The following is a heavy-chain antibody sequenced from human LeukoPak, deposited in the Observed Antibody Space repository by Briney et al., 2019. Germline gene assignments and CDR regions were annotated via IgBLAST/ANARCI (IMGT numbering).Heavy chain of an antibody. V-gene: IGHV3-53*01. J-gene: IGHJ4*02. CDR3: ARGESSDCTCIDY. CDR2: IHGDGST. CDR1: GFTFSSRY. Sequence: GGSLRLSCAASGFTFSSRYMSWVRQAPGKGLEWASVIHGDGSTYYADSVKGRFTISRDNSKNTLYLQMNSLRAEDTAVYYCARGESSDCTCIDYWGQATLVSVSS. D-gene: IGHD2-21*02.